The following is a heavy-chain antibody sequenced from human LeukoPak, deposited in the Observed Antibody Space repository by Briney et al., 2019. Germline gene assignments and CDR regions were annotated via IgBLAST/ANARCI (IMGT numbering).Heavy chain of an antibody. Sequence: SVKVSCKASGGTFSSYAISWVRQAPGQGLEWMGGIIPIFGTAIYAQKFQGRVTITADESTSTAYMELSSLRSEDTAVYYCARGGGRYCSSTSCYYYGMDVWGKGTTVTVSS. CDR1: GGTFSSYA. CDR3: ARGGGRYCSSTSCYYYGMDV. J-gene: IGHJ6*04. V-gene: IGHV1-69*01. CDR2: IIPIFGTA. D-gene: IGHD2-2*01.